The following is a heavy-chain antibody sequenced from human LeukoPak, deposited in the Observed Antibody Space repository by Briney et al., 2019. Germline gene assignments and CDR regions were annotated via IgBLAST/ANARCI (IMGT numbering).Heavy chain of an antibody. CDR2: FDPEDGET. CDR3: ARGVHYDFWSGYQKFWFDP. V-gene: IGHV1-24*01. J-gene: IGHJ5*02. CDR1: GYTLTELS. D-gene: IGHD3-3*01. Sequence: ASVKVSCKVSGYTLTELSMHWVRQAPGKGLEWMGGFDPEDGETIYAQKFQGRVTMTRDTSTSTVYMELSSLRSEDTAVYYCARGVHYDFWSGYQKFWFDPWGQGTLVTVSS.